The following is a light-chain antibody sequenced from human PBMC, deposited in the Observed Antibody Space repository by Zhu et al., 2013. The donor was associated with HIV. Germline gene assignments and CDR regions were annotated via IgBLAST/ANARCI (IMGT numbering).Light chain of an antibody. CDR1: QGIASD. Sequence: DIQLTQSPSFLSASVGDRVTIACRASQGIASDLAWYQQKPGKAPNLLIYDASTVHRGVPSRFSGSGSGTEFTLTISSLQPEDFATYYCLQHHSYPLTFGQGTRVEI. CDR3: LQHHSYPLT. V-gene: IGKV1-9*01. CDR2: DAS. J-gene: IGKJ1*01.